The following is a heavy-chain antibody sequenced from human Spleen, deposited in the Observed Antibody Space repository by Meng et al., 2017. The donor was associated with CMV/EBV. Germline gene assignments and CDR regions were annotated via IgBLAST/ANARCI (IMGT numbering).Heavy chain of an antibody. CDR2: IKPNSGGT. J-gene: IGHJ4*02. CDR1: GYTFTGYY. CDR3: ARDDKKQPYLDY. Sequence: ASVQVSCKASGYTFTGYYMHWVRQAPGQGLEWMGWIKPNSGGTNYAQKFQGRVTMTRDTSISTAYMELSRLRSDDTAVYYCARDDKKQPYLDYWGQGTLVTVSS. V-gene: IGHV1-2*02. D-gene: IGHD6-13*01.